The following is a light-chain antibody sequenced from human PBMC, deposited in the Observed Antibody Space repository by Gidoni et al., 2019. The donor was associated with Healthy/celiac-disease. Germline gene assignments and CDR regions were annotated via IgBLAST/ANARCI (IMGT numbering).Light chain of an antibody. J-gene: IGKJ1*01. V-gene: IGKV1-39*01. CDR1: QSISSY. CDR3: QQSYSTPRT. Sequence: DIQMTQSPSSLSASVGDRVTITCRASQSISSYLNWYQQKPGKAPKLLIYAASSLQSGVPSRFSGSASRTDFTLTISSLQPEDFATYYCQQSYSTPRTFGQGTKVESK. CDR2: AAS.